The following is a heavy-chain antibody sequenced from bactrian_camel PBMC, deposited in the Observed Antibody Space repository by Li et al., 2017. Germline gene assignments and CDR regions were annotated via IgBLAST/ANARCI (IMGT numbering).Heavy chain of an antibody. CDR1: AFSSTGFSYCR. D-gene: IGHD2*01. CDR2: VYFGGGRT. Sequence: HVQLVESGGGSRQVGGSLKLSCRMSEDSAFSSTGFSYCRMAWYRQAPGKEREGVAFVYFGGGRTYYADSVKGRFTIAQDNAGNTVYLQMNSLEPDDTAMYYCAADKGYYYDHCTLASGDFKRWGQGTQVTVS. J-gene: IGHJ4*01. CDR3: AADKGYYYDHCTLASGDFKR. V-gene: IGHV3S61*01.